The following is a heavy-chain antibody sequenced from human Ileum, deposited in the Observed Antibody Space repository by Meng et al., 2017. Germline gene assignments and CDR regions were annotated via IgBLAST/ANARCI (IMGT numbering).Heavy chain of an antibody. CDR1: SGSISSNTY. CDR3: ARHGGYSQDF. CDR2: ISHSGSA. V-gene: IGHV4-4*02. D-gene: IGHD4-23*01. J-gene: IGHJ4*02. Sequence: QVQLQESGPGLVRPSGTLSLPCAVFSGSISSNTYWSWVRQPPGKGLEWIGQISHSGSAYYNPSLKSRVTMSVDKSKSQFSLMLTSVTAADTAIYYCARHGGYSQDFWGQGTLVTVSS.